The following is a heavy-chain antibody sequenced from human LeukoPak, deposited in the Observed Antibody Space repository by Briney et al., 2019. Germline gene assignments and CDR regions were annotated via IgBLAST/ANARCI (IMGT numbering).Heavy chain of an antibody. CDR3: AREQCSGNSCYYY. J-gene: IGHJ4*02. D-gene: IGHD2-15*01. CDR2: INQDGSEK. Sequence: GGSVRLLCAASVFSFSCFWMMWVRQAPGGGRVGVVNINQDGSEKNYVDSVKGRFTISRDGAKNSLYLQMNSLRAEDAAVYYCAREQCSGNSCYYYWGQGTLVTVSS. CDR1: VFSFSCFW. V-gene: IGHV3-7*01.